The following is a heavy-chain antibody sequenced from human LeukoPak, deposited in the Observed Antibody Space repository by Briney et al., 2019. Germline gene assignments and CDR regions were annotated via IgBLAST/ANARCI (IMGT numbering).Heavy chain of an antibody. CDR1: GFTFSSYS. V-gene: IGHV3-21*01. CDR3: ARATMIVVVSSDFDY. J-gene: IGHJ4*02. Sequence: GGSLRLSCAASGFTFSSYSMNWVRQAPGEGLEWVSSISSSSSYIYYADSVKGRFTISRDNAKNSLYLQMNSLRAEDTAVYYCARATMIVVVSSDFDYWGQGTLVTVSS. CDR2: ISSSSSYI. D-gene: IGHD3-22*01.